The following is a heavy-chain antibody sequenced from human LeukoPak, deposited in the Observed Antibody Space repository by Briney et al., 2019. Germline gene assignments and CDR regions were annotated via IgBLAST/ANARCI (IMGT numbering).Heavy chain of an antibody. CDR3: ARESRYYDILTGYYYLFNY. Sequence: GGSLRLSCAASGFTFSSYWMSWVRQAPGKGLEWVANIKQDGSEKYYVDSVKGRFTISRDNAKNSLYLQMNSLRAEDTAVYYCARESRYYDILTGYYYLFNYWGQGTLVTVSS. D-gene: IGHD3-9*01. J-gene: IGHJ4*02. V-gene: IGHV3-7*01. CDR2: IKQDGSEK. CDR1: GFTFSSYW.